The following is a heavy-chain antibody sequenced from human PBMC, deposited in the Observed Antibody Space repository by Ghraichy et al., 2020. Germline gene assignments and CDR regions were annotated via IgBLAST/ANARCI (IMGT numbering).Heavy chain of an antibody. V-gene: IGHV4-59*01. CDR3: ARSSSSGWFSFDY. CDR2: ISHSGTT. D-gene: IGHD6-19*01. CDR1: GGSISSDY. J-gene: IGHJ4*02. Sequence: SETLSLTCAVSGGSISSDYWNWIRQPPGKGLEWIGYISHSGTTKYNPSLKSRVTISGDTSKNQLSLKLTSVTAADTAVYYCARSSSSGWFSFDYWGQGTLVTVSS.